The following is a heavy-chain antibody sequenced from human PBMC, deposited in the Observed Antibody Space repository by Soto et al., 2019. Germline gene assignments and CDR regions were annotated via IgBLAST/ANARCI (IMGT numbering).Heavy chain of an antibody. CDR3: ARVGCSSTSCYVVFDY. D-gene: IGHD2-2*01. J-gene: IGHJ4*02. CDR2: ISSSSSYI. V-gene: IGHV3-21*01. CDR1: GFTFSSYS. Sequence: EVQLVESGGGLVKPGGSLRLSCAASGFTFSSYSMNWVRQAPGKGLEWVSSISSSSSYIYYADSVKGRFTISRDNAKNSLYLKMNSLRAEDTAVYYCARVGCSSTSCYVVFDYWGQGTLVTVSS.